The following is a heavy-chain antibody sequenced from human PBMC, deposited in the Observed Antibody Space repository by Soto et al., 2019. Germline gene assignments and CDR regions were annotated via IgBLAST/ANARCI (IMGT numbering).Heavy chain of an antibody. V-gene: IGHV1-18*01. Sequence: GASVKVSCKASGYIFTTYIITWVRQAPGQGLEWMGWIRAYNGDTTYPQKVRGRVTMTMETSTSTAYMELRSLRSDDTAVYYCARIAAESDFAMDVWGQGTTVTVSS. CDR2: IRAYNGDT. D-gene: IGHD6-25*01. CDR1: GYIFTTYI. J-gene: IGHJ6*02. CDR3: ARIAAESDFAMDV.